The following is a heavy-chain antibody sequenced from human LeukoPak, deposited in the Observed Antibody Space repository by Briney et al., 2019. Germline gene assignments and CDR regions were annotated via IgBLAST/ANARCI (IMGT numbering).Heavy chain of an antibody. CDR2: IIPILGTA. CDR3: AVMVRGVRNGMDV. CDR1: GGTFSSYG. V-gene: IGHV1-69*04. J-gene: IGHJ6*02. Sequence: SVKVSCKASGGTFSSYGITWVRQAPGQGLEWMGRIIPILGTANYAQKFQGRVTITADKFTSTAYMEVSSLTSEDTALYYCAVMVRGVRNGMDVWGQGTTVTVSS. D-gene: IGHD3-10*01.